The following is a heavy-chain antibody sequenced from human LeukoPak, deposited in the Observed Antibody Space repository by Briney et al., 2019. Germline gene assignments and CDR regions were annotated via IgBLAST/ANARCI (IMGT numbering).Heavy chain of an antibody. J-gene: IGHJ5*02. V-gene: IGHV3-30-3*01. CDR1: GFTFSSYA. Sequence: PGRSLRLSCAASGFTFSSYAMHWVRQAPGKGLEGVAVISYDGSNKYYADSVKGRFTISRDNSKNTLYLQMNRLRAEDTAVYSCARDQLNCSGGSCRNWFDPWGQGTLVTVSS. CDR3: ARDQLNCSGGSCRNWFDP. CDR2: ISYDGSNK. D-gene: IGHD2-15*01.